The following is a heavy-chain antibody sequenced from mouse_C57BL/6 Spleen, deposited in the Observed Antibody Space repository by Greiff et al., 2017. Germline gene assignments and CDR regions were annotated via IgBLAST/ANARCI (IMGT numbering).Heavy chain of an antibody. CDR3: ARKRNYGSSYWYFDV. D-gene: IGHD1-1*01. Sequence: VKLMESGAELMKPGASVKLSCKATGYTFTGYWLEWVQQRPGHGLEWIGEILPGSGSTNSNEKFKGKATFTADTSSNTAYMQLSSLTTEDSAIYYCARKRNYGSSYWYFDVWGTGTTVTVSS. J-gene: IGHJ1*03. V-gene: IGHV1-9*01. CDR1: GYTFTGYW. CDR2: ILPGSGST.